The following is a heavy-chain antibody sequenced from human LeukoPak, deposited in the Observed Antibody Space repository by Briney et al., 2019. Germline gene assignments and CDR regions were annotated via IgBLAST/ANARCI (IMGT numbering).Heavy chain of an antibody. CDR2: IYYSGST. V-gene: IGHV4-39*01. Sequence: SETLSLTCTVSGGSISSSSYYWGWIRQPPGKGLEWIGSIYYSGSTYYNPSLKSRVTISVDTSKNQFSLKLSSVPAADTAVYYCARGVRKQQLVRRYFDYWGQGTLVTVSS. CDR1: GGSISSSSYY. J-gene: IGHJ4*02. CDR3: ARGVRKQQLVRRYFDY. D-gene: IGHD6-13*01.